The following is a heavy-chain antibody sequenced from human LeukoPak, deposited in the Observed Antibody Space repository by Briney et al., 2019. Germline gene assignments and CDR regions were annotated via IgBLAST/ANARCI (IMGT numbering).Heavy chain of an antibody. CDR2: IYHSGST. J-gene: IGHJ5*02. CDR3: ARAHYYDSSGYNNWFDP. Sequence: SETLSLTCTVSGYSISSGYYWGWIRQPPGKGLEWIGSIYHSGSTYYNPSLKSRVTISVDTSKNQFSLKLSSVTAADTAVYYCARAHYYDSSGYNNWFDPWGQGTPVTVSS. V-gene: IGHV4-38-2*02. D-gene: IGHD3-22*01. CDR1: GYSISSGYY.